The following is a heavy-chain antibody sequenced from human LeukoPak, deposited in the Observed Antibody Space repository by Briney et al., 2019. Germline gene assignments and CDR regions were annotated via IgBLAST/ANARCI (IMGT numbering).Heavy chain of an antibody. CDR1: ASAFGIFA. CDR3: AKIEGQRLYDYCMDV. CDR2: MSGSGYYT. D-gene: IGHD5-24*01. V-gene: IGHV3-23*01. Sequence: GRSLSPSCAPSASAFGIFATGCVRHPAGDWRGWVASMSGSGYYTYYVDSVKGRFPTSRDNSKNTLYLHMNSLRADDTAVYYCAKIEGQRLYDYCMDVWGRGTTVTVSS. J-gene: IGHJ6*03.